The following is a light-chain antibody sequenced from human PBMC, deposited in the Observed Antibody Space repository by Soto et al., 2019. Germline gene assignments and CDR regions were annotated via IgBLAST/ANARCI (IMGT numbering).Light chain of an antibody. CDR2: DAS. V-gene: IGKV3-11*01. CDR1: QSVSSY. Sequence: EIVLTQSPATLSLSPGERATLSCRASQSVSSYLAWYQQKPGQAPRLLIYDASNRATGIPARLSGGGFGTDFTLPISSLEPEDFAVYYCQQRSNWLWTFGQGTKVEIK. J-gene: IGKJ1*01. CDR3: QQRSNWLWT.